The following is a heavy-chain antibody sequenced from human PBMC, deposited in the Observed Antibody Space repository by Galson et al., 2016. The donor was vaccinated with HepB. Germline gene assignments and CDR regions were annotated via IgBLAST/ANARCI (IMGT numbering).Heavy chain of an antibody. J-gene: IGHJ6*02. CDR1: GFTFSRSY. V-gene: IGHV3-7*03. D-gene: IGHD6-6*01. CDR2: IKQDGSEK. CDR3: ARVRGSTSSIFHRRPHYPRDV. Sequence: SLRLSCAASGFTFSRSYMSWVRQAPGKGLEWVANIKQDGSEKYYVDSVKGRFTISRDNSKNSLVLHRDSLRAEDKAGYYRARVRGSTSSIFHRRPHYPRDVGGQGTTVTVSS.